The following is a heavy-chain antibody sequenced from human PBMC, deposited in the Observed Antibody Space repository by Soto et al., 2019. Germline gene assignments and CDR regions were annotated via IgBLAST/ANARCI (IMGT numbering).Heavy chain of an antibody. CDR2: IYYSGST. D-gene: IGHD2-21*01. V-gene: IGHV4-30-4*01. CDR1: GGSISSGDYY. J-gene: IGHJ5*02. Sequence: PSETLSLTCTVSGGSISSGDYYWSWIRQPPGKGLEWIGYIYYSGSTYYNPSLKSRVTISLETSKSQVSLRLASVTAADTAVYYCARLGAYYQSLDPWGPGILVTVSS. CDR3: ARLGAYYQSLDP.